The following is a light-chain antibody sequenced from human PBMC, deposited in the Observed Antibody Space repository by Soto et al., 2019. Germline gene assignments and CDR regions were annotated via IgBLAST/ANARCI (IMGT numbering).Light chain of an antibody. CDR1: QSGSNNY. V-gene: IGKV3-20*01. Sequence: EAVLTQSPGTLSLSPGERATLSCRASQSGSNNYFAWYQQKPGQAPRLLIFGSSDRATGIPDRFSGSGSGTDFTLTISRLEPEDFAVYYCQQYGSSPPYTFGQGTKLEIK. J-gene: IGKJ2*01. CDR3: QQYGSSPPYT. CDR2: GSS.